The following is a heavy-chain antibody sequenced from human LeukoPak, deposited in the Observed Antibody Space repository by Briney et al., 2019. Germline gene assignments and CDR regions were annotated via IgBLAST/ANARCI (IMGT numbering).Heavy chain of an antibody. CDR1: GFTFSSYG. J-gene: IGHJ4*02. Sequence: GGSLRLSCAASGFTFSSYGTNWGRQAPGKGLEWVAVISYDGTNKFYVDSLRGRFTISRDNSKNTLYLQMNSLRAEDTAVYYCAKDGYYGSGTYPDYWGQGTLVTVSS. CDR2: ISYDGTNK. D-gene: IGHD3-10*01. V-gene: IGHV3-30*18. CDR3: AKDGYYGSGTYPDY.